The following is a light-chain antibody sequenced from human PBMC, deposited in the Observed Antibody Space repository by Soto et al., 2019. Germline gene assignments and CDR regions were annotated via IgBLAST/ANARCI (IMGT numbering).Light chain of an antibody. CDR3: QQSYTTPIT. CDR1: QDINKN. J-gene: IGKJ1*01. Sequence: DIQMTQSPSSLSASVGDRVTITCQASQDINKNLNWYQQKPGKAPKLLIYAASSLQSGVPSRFSGSGSGTDFTLTISSLQPEDFATYYCQQSYTTPITFGQGTKVDIK. V-gene: IGKV1-39*01. CDR2: AAS.